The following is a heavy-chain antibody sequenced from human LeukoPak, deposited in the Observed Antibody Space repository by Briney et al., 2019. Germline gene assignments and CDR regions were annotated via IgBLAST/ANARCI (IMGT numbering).Heavy chain of an antibody. Sequence: GGSLRLSCAASGFTFSSYAMSWVRQAPGKGLEWVSAISGSGGSTYYADSVKGWFTISRDNSKNTLYLQMNSLRAEDTAVYYCATRGPSIAAAGSDYWGQGTLVTVSS. CDR3: ATRGPSIAAAGSDY. D-gene: IGHD6-13*01. CDR1: GFTFSSYA. CDR2: ISGSGGST. J-gene: IGHJ4*02. V-gene: IGHV3-23*01.